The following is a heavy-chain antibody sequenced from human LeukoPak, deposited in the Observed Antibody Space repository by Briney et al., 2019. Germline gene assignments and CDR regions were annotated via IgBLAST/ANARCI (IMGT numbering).Heavy chain of an antibody. J-gene: IGHJ4*02. D-gene: IGHD5-24*01. CDR1: GFTFSSYA. Sequence: GGSLRLSCAASGFTFSSYAMSWVRQAPGKGLEWVSAISGSGGSTYYADSVKGRFTISRDNSKNTLYLQMNSLRAEDTAVYYCAVGFRWLQFFDYWGQGTLVTVS. CDR2: ISGSGGST. V-gene: IGHV3-23*01. CDR3: AVGFRWLQFFDY.